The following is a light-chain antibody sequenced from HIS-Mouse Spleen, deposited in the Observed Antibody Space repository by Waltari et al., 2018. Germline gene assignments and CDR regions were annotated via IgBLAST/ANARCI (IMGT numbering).Light chain of an antibody. CDR3: QQYNNWPLT. CDR2: GAS. Sequence: EIVMTKTPATLAVSRGERASISCRASQSVSSNLAWYQQKPGQAPRLLIYGASTRATGIPARFSGSGSGTELTLTISSLQSEDFAVYYCQQYNNWPLTFGGGTKVEIK. J-gene: IGKJ4*01. CDR1: QSVSSN. V-gene: IGKV3-15*01.